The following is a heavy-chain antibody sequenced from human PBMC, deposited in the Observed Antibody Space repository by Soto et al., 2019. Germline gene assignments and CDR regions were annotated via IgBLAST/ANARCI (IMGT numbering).Heavy chain of an antibody. D-gene: IGHD1-26*01. CDR1: GYTIPSYG. V-gene: IGHV1-18*04. CDR3: ARGVIVGAYYYYYGMDV. Sequence: ASVKVSCKSSGYTIPSYGISWVRQAPGQGLEWMGWISAYNGNTNYAQKLQGRVTMTTDTSTSTAYMELRSLRSDDTAVYYCARGVIVGAYYYYYGMDVWGQGTTVTVSS. J-gene: IGHJ6*02. CDR2: ISAYNGNT.